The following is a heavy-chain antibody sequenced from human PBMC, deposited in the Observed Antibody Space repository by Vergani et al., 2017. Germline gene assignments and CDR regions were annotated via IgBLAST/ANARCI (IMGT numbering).Heavy chain of an antibody. CDR3: ARLFYDFWSVNYYYMDV. CDR2: IYHSGST. V-gene: IGHV4-34*01. Sequence: QVQLQQWGAGLLKPSETLSLTCAVYGGSFSGYYWGWIRQPPGKGLEWIGSIYHSGSTYYNPSLKSRVTISVDTSKNQFSLKLSSVTAADTAVYYCARLFYDFWSVNYYYMDVWGKGTTVTVSS. CDR1: GGSFSGYY. J-gene: IGHJ6*03. D-gene: IGHD3-3*01.